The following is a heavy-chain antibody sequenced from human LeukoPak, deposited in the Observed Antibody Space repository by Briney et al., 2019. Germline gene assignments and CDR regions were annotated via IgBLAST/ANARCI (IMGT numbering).Heavy chain of an antibody. CDR1: GFTFSSHG. J-gene: IGHJ4*02. Sequence: GRSLRLSCAASGFTFSSHGMHWVRQTPGKGLEWVAVTSYDGSTKYYADSAKGRFNISRDNSKNTLYLQMNSLRVDDTAVYYCAKDATLFGDQYFDYWGQGTLVIVSS. D-gene: IGHD3-10*01. V-gene: IGHV3-30*18. CDR3: AKDATLFGDQYFDY. CDR2: TSYDGSTK.